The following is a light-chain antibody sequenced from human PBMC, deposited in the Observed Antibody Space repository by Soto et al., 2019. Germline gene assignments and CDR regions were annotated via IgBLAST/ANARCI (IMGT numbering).Light chain of an antibody. CDR3: PHYVSSPT. CDR1: QSVSSSY. CDR2: GAS. Sequence: EIVLTQSPGTLSLSPGERATLSCRASQSVSSSYLAWYQQKPGQAPRLLIYGASSRATGIPDRFSGSGSRTDFTVTISRLAPDDFPVYYCPHYVSSPTVGQGTKVEIK. V-gene: IGKV3-20*01. J-gene: IGKJ1*01.